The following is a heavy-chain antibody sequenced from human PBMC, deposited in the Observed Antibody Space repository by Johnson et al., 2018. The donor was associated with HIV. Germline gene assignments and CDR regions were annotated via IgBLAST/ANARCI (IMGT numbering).Heavy chain of an antibody. D-gene: IGHD4-23*01. J-gene: IGHJ3*02. CDR3: AKALTTVVTPGPEACDI. CDR1: GFTLSSYW. V-gene: IGHV3-74*02. Sequence: QLVESGGDLVQPGGSLRLSCAASGFTLSSYWMHWVRQAPGKGLVWVSRINSDGSSTSYADSVKGRFTLSRDNAKNTLYLKLNSRRAEDTAVYYCAKALTTVVTPGPEACDIWGQGTMVTVSS. CDR2: INSDGSST.